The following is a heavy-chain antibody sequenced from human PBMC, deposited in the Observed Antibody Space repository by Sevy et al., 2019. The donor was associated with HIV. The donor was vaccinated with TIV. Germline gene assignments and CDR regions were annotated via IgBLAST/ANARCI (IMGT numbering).Heavy chain of an antibody. CDR3: ATLGGSYSYYYYGMDV. CDR1: GGSISSSSYY. D-gene: IGHD1-26*01. J-gene: IGHJ6*02. V-gene: IGHV4-39*01. CDR2: IYYSGST. Sequence: SETLSLTCTVSGGSISSSSYYWGWIRQPPGNGLEWIGSIYYSGSTYYNPSLKSRVSISVDTSKNQFSLKLSSVTAADTTVYYCATLGGSYSYYYYGMDVWGQGTTVTVSS.